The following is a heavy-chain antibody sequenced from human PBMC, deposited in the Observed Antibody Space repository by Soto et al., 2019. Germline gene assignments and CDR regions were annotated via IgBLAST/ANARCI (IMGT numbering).Heavy chain of an antibody. V-gene: IGHV4-39*01. J-gene: IGHJ4*02. CDR3: ARPLLGATFLSGFDS. D-gene: IGHD3-16*01. CDR1: GDSINSNTYY. Sequence: TSETLSLTCIVSGDSINSNTYYWAWIRQSPGEGLEWIGSIYYTGSAFYNPALKSRVTISVDTSKNQFSLKMDSVTAADTAVYFCARPLLGATFLSGFDSGGRGILVTLSS. CDR2: IYYTGSA.